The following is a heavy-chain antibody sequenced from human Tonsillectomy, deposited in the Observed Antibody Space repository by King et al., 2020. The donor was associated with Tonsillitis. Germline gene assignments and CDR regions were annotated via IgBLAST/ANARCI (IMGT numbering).Heavy chain of an antibody. J-gene: IGHJ4*02. CDR1: GGSISSYY. D-gene: IGHD6-19*01. Sequence: VQLQESGPGLVKPSETLSLTCTVSGGSISSYYWSWIRQPPGKGLEWIGYIYYSGSTNYNPSLKSRVTISVDTSKNQFSLKLSSVTAADTAVYYCASGWLYYFDYWGQGTLVTVSS. V-gene: IGHV4-59*01. CDR3: ASGWLYYFDY. CDR2: IYYSGST.